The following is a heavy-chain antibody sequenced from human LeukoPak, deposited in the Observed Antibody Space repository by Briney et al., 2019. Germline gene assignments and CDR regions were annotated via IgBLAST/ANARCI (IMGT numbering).Heavy chain of an antibody. CDR1: GFTLSRSW. D-gene: IGHD2-15*01. CDR3: VREPGVGYAFDI. V-gene: IGHV3-7*01. Sequence: GESLRLSCAASGFTLSRSWMSWVRQPPGKGLEWVAYIKQDGTEKYYVDSVEGRFTISRDNAKTSVSLQMTSLRGGDTAVYYCVREPGVGYAFDIWGQGTMVTVSS. CDR2: IKQDGTEK. J-gene: IGHJ3*02.